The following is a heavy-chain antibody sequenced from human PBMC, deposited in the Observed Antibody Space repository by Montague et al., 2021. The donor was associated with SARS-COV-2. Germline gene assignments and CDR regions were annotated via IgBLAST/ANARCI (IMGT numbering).Heavy chain of an antibody. V-gene: IGHV4-39*01. J-gene: IGHJ5*02. CDR3: ARRFTSDCSGGSCYRGLRFDP. CDR2: IYYSGST. Sequence: SETLSLTCTVSGGSISSGSYYWGWIRQPPGKGLEWIGSIYYSGSTYYNPSLKSRVTISVDTSKNQFSLKLSSVTAADTAVYYCARRFTSDCSGGSCYRGLRFDPWGQGTLVTVSS. D-gene: IGHD2-15*01. CDR1: GGSISSGSYY.